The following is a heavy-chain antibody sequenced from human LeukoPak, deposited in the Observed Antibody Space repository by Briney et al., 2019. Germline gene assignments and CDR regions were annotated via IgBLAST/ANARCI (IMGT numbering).Heavy chain of an antibody. CDR2: ISSSGSTI. CDR3: ARGRGSGSGPMGDI. J-gene: IGHJ3*02. V-gene: IGHV3-48*03. D-gene: IGHD6-19*01. Sequence: GGSLRLSCAASGFTFSSYEMNWVRQAPGKGLEWVSYISSSGSTIYYADSVKGRFTISRDNAKNSLYLQMNSLRAEDTAVYYCARGRGSGSGPMGDIWGQGTMVTVSS. CDR1: GFTFSSYE.